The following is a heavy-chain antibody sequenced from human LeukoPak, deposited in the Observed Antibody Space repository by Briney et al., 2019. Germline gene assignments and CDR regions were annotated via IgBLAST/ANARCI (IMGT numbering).Heavy chain of an antibody. CDR3: AKGQSMVRGVIPPFDY. D-gene: IGHD3-10*01. CDR2: ISYDGSNK. V-gene: IGHV3-30*18. CDR1: GFTFSSYG. Sequence: GGSLRLSCAASGFTFSSYGMHWVRQAPGKGLEWVAVISYDGSNKYYADSVKGRFTISRDNSKNTLYLQMNSLRAEDTAVYYCAKGQSMVRGVIPPFDYWGQGTLVTVSS. J-gene: IGHJ4*02.